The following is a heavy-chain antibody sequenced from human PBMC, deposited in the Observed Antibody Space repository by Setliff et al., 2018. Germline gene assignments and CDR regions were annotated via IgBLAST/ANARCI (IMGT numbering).Heavy chain of an antibody. Sequence: PSETLSLTCAVYGGSFNTYYWIWIRQPPGKGLEWIGEINHSGGTYYNPSLKSRVTISVDTSKNQFSLKLSSVTAADTALYYCTVYNTGSSKDHYWGQGTPVTVSS. CDR2: INHSGGT. CDR3: TVYNTGSSKDHY. D-gene: IGHD2-8*02. V-gene: IGHV4-34*01. J-gene: IGHJ4*02. CDR1: GGSFNTYY.